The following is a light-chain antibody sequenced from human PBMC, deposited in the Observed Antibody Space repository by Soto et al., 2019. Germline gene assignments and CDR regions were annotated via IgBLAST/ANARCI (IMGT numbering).Light chain of an antibody. Sequence: QAVVTQSPSASASLGASVKLTCTLSSGHSSYAIAWHQQQPEKGPRYLMKLNSDGSHSKGDGIPDRFSGSSSGAERYLTISSLQSGDGADYYCQTWGTGIHWVFGGGTKVTVL. J-gene: IGLJ3*02. CDR1: SGHSSYA. V-gene: IGLV4-69*01. CDR2: LNSDGSH. CDR3: QTWGTGIHWV.